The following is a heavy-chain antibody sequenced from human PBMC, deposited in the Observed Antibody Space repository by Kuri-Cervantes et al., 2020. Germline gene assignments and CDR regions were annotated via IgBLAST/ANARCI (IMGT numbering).Heavy chain of an antibody. CDR2: INHSGST. Sequence: SETLSLTCAVSGGSFSGYYWSWIRQPPGKGLEWIGEINHSGSTNYNPSLKSRVTISVDTSKNQFSLKLTSVTAADTAIYYCARDNHYGGNKEDWYLDVWGRGTLVTVSS. D-gene: IGHD4-23*01. CDR3: ARDNHYGGNKEDWYLDV. J-gene: IGHJ2*01. V-gene: IGHV4-34*01. CDR1: GGSFSGYY.